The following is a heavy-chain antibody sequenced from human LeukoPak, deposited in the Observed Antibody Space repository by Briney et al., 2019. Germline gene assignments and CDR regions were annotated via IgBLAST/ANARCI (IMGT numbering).Heavy chain of an antibody. Sequence: PSETLFLTCTVSGGSISSYYWSWIRQPAGKGLEWIGRIYTSGSTNYNPSLKSRVTMSVDTSKNQFSLKLSSVTAADTAVYYCARGPLYNWNYYYYYYMDVWGKGTTVTVSS. J-gene: IGHJ6*03. CDR3: ARGPLYNWNYYYYYYMDV. CDR1: GGSISSYY. CDR2: IYTSGST. V-gene: IGHV4-4*07. D-gene: IGHD1-20*01.